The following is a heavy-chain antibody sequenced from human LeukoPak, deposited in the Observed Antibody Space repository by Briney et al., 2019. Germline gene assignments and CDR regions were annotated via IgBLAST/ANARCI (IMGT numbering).Heavy chain of an antibody. Sequence: GGSLRLSCAASGFTFSKHGMNWVRQAPGKGLEWLAVISHDGSNKYYADSVKGRITISRDNSMNTLYLQMNSLRAEDTAVYYCARRSGIAVAGAFDYWGQGTLVTVSS. CDR2: ISHDGSNK. J-gene: IGHJ4*02. CDR1: GFTFSKHG. CDR3: ARRSGIAVAGAFDY. D-gene: IGHD6-19*01. V-gene: IGHV3-30*03.